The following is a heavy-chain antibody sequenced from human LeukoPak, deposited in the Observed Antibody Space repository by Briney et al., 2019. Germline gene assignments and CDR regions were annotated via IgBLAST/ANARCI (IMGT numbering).Heavy chain of an antibody. CDR1: GFTFSSYA. CDR2: ISGSGGST. V-gene: IGHV3-23*01. J-gene: IGHJ4*02. CDR3: AKDGLMITFGGVIVPFDY. D-gene: IGHD3-16*02. Sequence: GGSLKLSCAASGFTFSSYAMSWVRQAPGKGLEWVSAISGSGGSTYYADSVKGRFTISRDNSKNTLYLQMNSLRAEDTAVYYCAKDGLMITFGGVIVPFDYWGQGTLVTVSS.